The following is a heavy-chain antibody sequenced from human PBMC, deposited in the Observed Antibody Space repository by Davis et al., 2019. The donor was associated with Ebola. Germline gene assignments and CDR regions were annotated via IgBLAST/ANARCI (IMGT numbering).Heavy chain of an antibody. V-gene: IGHV3-23*01. J-gene: IGHJ3*01. CDR2: MSDSGAYA. CDR3: AKDRGSGSGAYTWGTFDF. CDR1: GFTFNNYA. Sequence: GGSLRLSCAASGFTFNNYAMSWVRQAPGKGLEWVSAMSDSGAYAVYVDSVKGRFTISRDNSKNTLYLQMDSLRADDTAIYFCAKDRGSGSGAYTWGTFDFWGQGTMV. D-gene: IGHD3-16*01.